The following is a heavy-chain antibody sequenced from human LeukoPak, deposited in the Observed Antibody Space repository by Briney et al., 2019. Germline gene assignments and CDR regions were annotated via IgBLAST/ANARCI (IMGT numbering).Heavy chain of an antibody. Sequence: SETLSLTCAVSGGSIRSSNWWSWVRQPPGKGLEWIGEIYHSGSTNYNPSLKSRVTISVDKSKNQFSLKLSSVTAADTAVYYCAREFTGYDSSGYYGQYFDYWGQGTLVTVSS. CDR1: GGSIRSSNW. J-gene: IGHJ4*02. CDR2: IYHSGST. CDR3: AREFTGYDSSGYYGQYFDY. D-gene: IGHD3-22*01. V-gene: IGHV4-4*02.